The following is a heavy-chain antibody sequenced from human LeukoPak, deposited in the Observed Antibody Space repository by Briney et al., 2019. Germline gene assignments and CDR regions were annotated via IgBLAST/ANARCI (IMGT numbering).Heavy chain of an antibody. CDR3: ARAYAAANDAFDI. CDR1: GFTFSSYS. CDR2: ISSSSSYI. V-gene: IGHV3-21*01. D-gene: IGHD6-13*01. Sequence: GGSLRLSCAASGFTFSSYSMNWVRQAPGKGLEWVSSISSSSSYIYYADSVKGRFTISRDNAKNSLYLQMNSLRAGDTAVYYCARAYAAANDAFDIWGQGTMVTVSS. J-gene: IGHJ3*02.